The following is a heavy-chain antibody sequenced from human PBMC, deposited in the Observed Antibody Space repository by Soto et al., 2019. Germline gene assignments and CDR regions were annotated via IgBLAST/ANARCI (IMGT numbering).Heavy chain of an antibody. CDR3: ARDPSEGRVGNWFES. D-gene: IGHD1-26*01. Sequence: GSLRLSCAASGFAFSRYVMNWIRQAPGKGLEWVSSISSSTSYIYYADSVKGRFSISRDNAKKILYLEMYALRTDDTAVYYCARDPSEGRVGNWFESWGQGTLVTVSS. V-gene: IGHV3-21*01. J-gene: IGHJ5*01. CDR2: ISSSTSYI. CDR1: GFAFSRYV.